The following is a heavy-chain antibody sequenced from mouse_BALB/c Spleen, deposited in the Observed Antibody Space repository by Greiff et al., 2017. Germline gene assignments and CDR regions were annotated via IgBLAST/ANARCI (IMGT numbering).Heavy chain of an antibody. CDR1: GYSITSGYY. D-gene: IGHD2-4*01. J-gene: IGHJ3*01. V-gene: IGHV3-6*02. CDR3: ARERDYDGFAY. CDR2: ISYDGSN. Sequence: EVKLVESGPGLVKPSQSLSLTCSVTGYSITSGYYWNWIRQFPGNKLEWMGYISYDGSNNYNPSLKNRISITRDTSKNQFFLKLNSVTTEDTATYYCARERDYDGFAYWGQGTLVTVSA.